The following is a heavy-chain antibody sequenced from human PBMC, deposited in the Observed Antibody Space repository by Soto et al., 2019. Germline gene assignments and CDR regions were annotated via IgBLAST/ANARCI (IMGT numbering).Heavy chain of an antibody. CDR1: GFTFSSYA. J-gene: IGHJ4*02. D-gene: IGHD3-22*01. CDR2: ISGSGGST. CDR3: AKAGTMIVVVIRSFDY. Sequence: GGSLRLSCAASGFTFSSYAMSWVRQAPGKGLEWVSAISGSGGSTYYADSVKGRFTISRDNSKNTLYLQMNSLRAEDTAVYYCAKAGTMIVVVIRSFDYWGQGTLVTVSS. V-gene: IGHV3-23*01.